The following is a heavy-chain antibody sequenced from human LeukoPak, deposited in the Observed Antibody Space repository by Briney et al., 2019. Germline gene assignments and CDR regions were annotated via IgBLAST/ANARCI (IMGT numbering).Heavy chain of an antibody. CDR1: GGSMSSYY. D-gene: IGHD2-15*01. Sequence: SETLSLTCTVSGGSMSSYYWSWIRQPPGKGLEWIGSISYTGTTYYYPSLKSRVTISVDTSKNQFSLELSSVTAADTAVYYCARRYCSGGGCSIHHDAFDIWGQGTMVTVSS. V-gene: IGHV4-39*01. CDR2: ISYTGTT. J-gene: IGHJ3*02. CDR3: ARRYCSGGGCSIHHDAFDI.